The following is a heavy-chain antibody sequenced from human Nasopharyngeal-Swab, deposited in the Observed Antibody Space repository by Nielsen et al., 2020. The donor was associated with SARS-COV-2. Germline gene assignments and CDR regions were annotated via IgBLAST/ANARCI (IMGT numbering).Heavy chain of an antibody. J-gene: IGHJ3*02. Sequence: GSTNYSPSLKSRVTISADTSKNQFSLKLTTVTAADTAVYYCARLSGSSHDAFDIWGQGTMVTVSS. D-gene: IGHD6-13*01. CDR3: ARLSGSSHDAFDI. CDR2: GST. V-gene: IGHV4-61*07.